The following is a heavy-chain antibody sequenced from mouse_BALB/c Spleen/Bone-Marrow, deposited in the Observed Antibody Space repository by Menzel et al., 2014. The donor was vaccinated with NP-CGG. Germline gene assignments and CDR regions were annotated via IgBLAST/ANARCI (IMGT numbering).Heavy chain of an antibody. CDR3: ARELVRGMDY. V-gene: IGHV1-54*01. J-gene: IGHJ4*01. Sequence: PGQGLEWIGVINPGSGGINYNEKFKGKATLTADKSSSTAYMQLSSLTSDDSAVYFCARELVRGMDYWGQGTSVTVSS. CDR2: INPGSGGI. D-gene: IGHD1-1*01.